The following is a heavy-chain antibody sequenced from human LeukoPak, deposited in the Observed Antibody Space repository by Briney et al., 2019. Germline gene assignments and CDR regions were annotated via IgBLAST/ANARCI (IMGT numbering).Heavy chain of an antibody. V-gene: IGHV3-11*06. Sequence: KTGGSLRLSCAASGFTFSDYYMSWIRQAPGKGLEWVSYISSSSSYTNYADSVKGRFTISRDNAKNSLYLQMNSLRAEDTAVYYCGRGSRRGYSYGYEVLDYWGQGTLVTVSS. CDR3: GRGSRRGYSYGYEVLDY. CDR2: ISSSSSYT. D-gene: IGHD5-18*01. CDR1: GFTFSDYY. J-gene: IGHJ4*02.